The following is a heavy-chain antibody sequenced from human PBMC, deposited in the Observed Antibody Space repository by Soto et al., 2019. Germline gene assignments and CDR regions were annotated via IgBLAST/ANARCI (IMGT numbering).Heavy chain of an antibody. D-gene: IGHD5-12*01. CDR1: GDSVTGSSYY. Sequence: SETLSLTCAVSGDSVTGSSYYWSWVRQPPGKGLEWIAYIYYGDFTNYSPSLMSRVAISVDTSRNQFSLKLTSVTAADTAVYYCARAYDYFFDYWGQGTLVTVSS. CDR3: ARAYDYFFDY. J-gene: IGHJ4*02. CDR2: IYYGDFT. V-gene: IGHV4-61*01.